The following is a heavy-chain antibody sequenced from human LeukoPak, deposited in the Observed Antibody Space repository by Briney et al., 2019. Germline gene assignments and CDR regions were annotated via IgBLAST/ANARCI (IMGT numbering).Heavy chain of an antibody. D-gene: IGHD6-19*01. CDR1: GFTFSNYF. V-gene: IGHV3-64*01. Sequence: GGSLRLSCAASGFTFSNYFMHWVRQAPGKGLEYVSAISSSGDSTYYANSAKGRFTVSRDNSKNTLYLQMGSLSAEDMAVYYCARQFSGWTTYWGQGTLVTVSS. CDR2: ISSSGDST. CDR3: ARQFSGWTTY. J-gene: IGHJ4*02.